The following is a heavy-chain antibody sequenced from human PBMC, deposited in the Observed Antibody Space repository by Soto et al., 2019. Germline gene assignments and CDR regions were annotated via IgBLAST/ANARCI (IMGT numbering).Heavy chain of an antibody. CDR3: ARGGYSSSYYYYYYMDV. J-gene: IGHJ6*03. Sequence: GGSLRLSCAASGFTFSSYDMHWVRQATGKGLEWVSAIGTAGDTYYPGSVKGRFTISRENAKNSLYLQMNSLRAGDTAVYYCARGGYSSSYYYYYYMDVWGKGTTVTVSS. CDR1: GFTFSSYD. D-gene: IGHD3-22*01. V-gene: IGHV3-13*01. CDR2: IGTAGDT.